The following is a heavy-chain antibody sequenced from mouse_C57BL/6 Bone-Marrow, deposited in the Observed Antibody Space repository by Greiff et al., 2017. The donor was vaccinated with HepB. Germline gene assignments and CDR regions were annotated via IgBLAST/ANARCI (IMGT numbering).Heavy chain of an antibody. J-gene: IGHJ4*01. CDR2: IWRGGST. D-gene: IGHD3-3*01. Sequence: QVQLQQSGPGLVQPSQSLSITCSVSGFSLTSYGVHWVRQSPGKGLEWLGVIWRGGSTDYNAAFMSRLSITKDNSKSQVFFKMNSLQADDTAIYYCAKKEGWDYAMYYWGQGTSVTVSS. CDR3: AKKEGWDYAMYY. CDR1: GFSLTSYG. V-gene: IGHV2-5*01.